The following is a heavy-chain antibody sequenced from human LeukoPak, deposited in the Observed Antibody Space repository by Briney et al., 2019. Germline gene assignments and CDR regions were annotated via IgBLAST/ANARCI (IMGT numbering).Heavy chain of an antibody. CDR3: ARGADYGGNFDY. CDR1: GGSISSYY. CDR2: IYTSGST. V-gene: IGHV4-4*09. D-gene: IGHD4-23*01. Sequence: PSETLSLTCTVSGGSISSYYWSWIRQPPGKGLEWIGYIYTSGSTNYNPSLKSRVTISVDTPKNQFSLKLSSVTAADTAVYYCARGADYGGNFDYWGQGTLVTVSS. J-gene: IGHJ4*02.